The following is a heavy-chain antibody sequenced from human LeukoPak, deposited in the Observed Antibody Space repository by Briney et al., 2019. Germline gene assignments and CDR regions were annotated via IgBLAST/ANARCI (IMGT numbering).Heavy chain of an antibody. D-gene: IGHD2-2*01. CDR3: ARDSADIVVVPAAMGIDY. CDR1: GCAFSSYS. Sequence: GGAVRLSCAASGCAFSSYSMNWVRQAPGKALEGVASISSSSSYIYYADSVKGRFTISRDKAKNSLYLQMNSLRAEDTAVYYCARDSADIVVVPAAMGIDYWGQGTLVTVSS. J-gene: IGHJ4*02. V-gene: IGHV3-21*01. CDR2: ISSSSSYI.